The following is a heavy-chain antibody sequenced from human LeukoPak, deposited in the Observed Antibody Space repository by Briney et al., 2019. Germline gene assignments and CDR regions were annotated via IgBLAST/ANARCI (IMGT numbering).Heavy chain of an antibody. Sequence: GGSLRLSCAASGFTFSSYGMHWVRQAPGKGLEWVAVISYDGSSKYYADSVKGRFTISRDNSKNTLFLQMNGLRAEDTAVYYCAKYSDHCSGGNCERFDYWGQGTLVTVSS. V-gene: IGHV3-30*18. CDR3: AKYSDHCSGGNCERFDY. J-gene: IGHJ4*02. D-gene: IGHD2-15*01. CDR2: ISYDGSSK. CDR1: GFTFSSYG.